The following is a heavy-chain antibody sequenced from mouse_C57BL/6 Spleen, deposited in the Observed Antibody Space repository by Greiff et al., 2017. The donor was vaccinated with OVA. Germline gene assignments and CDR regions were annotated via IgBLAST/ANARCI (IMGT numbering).Heavy chain of an antibody. CDR3: ARDYGSSYGFAY. V-gene: IGHV1-80*01. CDR1: GYAFSSYW. CDR2: IYPGDGDT. D-gene: IGHD1-1*01. J-gene: IGHJ3*01. Sequence: QVQLKESGAELVKPGASVKISCKASGYAFSSYWMNWVKQRPGKGLEWIGQIYPGDGDTNYNGKFKGKATLTADKSSSTAYMQLSSLTSEDSAVYFCARDYGSSYGFAYWGQGTLVTVSA.